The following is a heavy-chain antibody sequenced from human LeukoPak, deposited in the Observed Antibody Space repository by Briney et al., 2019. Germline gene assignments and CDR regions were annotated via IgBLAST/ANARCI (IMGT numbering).Heavy chain of an antibody. Sequence: SETLSLTCTVTGGSFSTYYWSWIRQPPGRGLEWIGHFYYSGSTNYNPSLKSRVTISVDTSRNQLSLKLTSVTAADTAVYYCARGQGGNYYLLYFDYWGQGALVTVSS. CDR2: FYYSGST. CDR3: ARGQGGNYYLLYFDY. D-gene: IGHD1-26*01. CDR1: GGSFSTYY. J-gene: IGHJ4*01. V-gene: IGHV4-59*01.